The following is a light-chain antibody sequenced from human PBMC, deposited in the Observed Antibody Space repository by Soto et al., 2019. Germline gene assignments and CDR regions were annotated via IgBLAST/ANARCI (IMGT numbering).Light chain of an antibody. CDR2: GTT. J-gene: IGKJ1*01. CDR1: QSVSGN. V-gene: IGKV3-15*01. CDR3: QQYNDRPPWT. Sequence: EIVMTQSPATLSVSPGERATLSCRASQSVSGNLAWYQQKPGQAPRLLIYGTTTRATGIPARFSGSGSGTEFTITISSLQSEDFAVYFCQQYNDRPPWTFGQGTKVEI.